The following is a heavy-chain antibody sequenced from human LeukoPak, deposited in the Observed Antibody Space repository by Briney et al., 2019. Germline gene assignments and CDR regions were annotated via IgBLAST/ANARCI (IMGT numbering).Heavy chain of an antibody. Sequence: SETLSLTCAVYGGSFSGYYWSWIRQPPGKGREWIGEINHSGSTNYNPSLKSRITISVDTSKNQFSLKLSSVTAADTAVYYCARMGGSGSYYYYYYYMDVWGKGTTVTVSS. CDR3: ARMGGSGSYYYYYYYMDV. J-gene: IGHJ6*03. CDR1: GGSFSGYY. V-gene: IGHV4-34*01. D-gene: IGHD3-10*01. CDR2: INHSGST.